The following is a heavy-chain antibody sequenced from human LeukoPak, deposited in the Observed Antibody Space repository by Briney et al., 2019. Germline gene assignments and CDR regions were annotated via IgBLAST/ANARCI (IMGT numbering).Heavy chain of an antibody. CDR2: INHSGST. Sequence: SETLSLTCAVYGGSFSGYYWSWIRQPPGKGLEWIGEINHSGSTNYNPSLKSRVTISVDTSKSQFSLKLSSVTAADTAVYYCARGLRYSYAPLQYWGQGTLVTVSS. D-gene: IGHD5-18*01. CDR3: ARGLRYSYAPLQY. CDR1: GGSFSGYY. V-gene: IGHV4-34*01. J-gene: IGHJ4*02.